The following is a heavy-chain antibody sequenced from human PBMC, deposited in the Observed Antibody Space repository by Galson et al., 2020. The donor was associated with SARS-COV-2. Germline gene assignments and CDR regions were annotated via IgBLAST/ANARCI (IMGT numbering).Heavy chain of an antibody. CDR2: INHSGNT. V-gene: IGHV4-34*01. Sequence: SETLSLTCAVYGGSFSSYYWSWIRQPPRTGLEWIGEINHSGNTYYSPSLKSRVTMSVDTSKNQFSLTLRPVTAADTAVYYCARGSIAARLSYWGKGTLVTVSS. CDR3: ARGSIAARLSY. CDR1: GGSFSSYY. J-gene: IGHJ4*02. D-gene: IGHD6-6*01.